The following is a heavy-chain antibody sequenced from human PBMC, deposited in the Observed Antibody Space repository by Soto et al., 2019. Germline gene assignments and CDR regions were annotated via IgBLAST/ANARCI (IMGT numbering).Heavy chain of an antibody. Sequence: ASVKVSCKASGYTFTGYYMHWVRQAPGQGLEWMGWINPNSGGTNYAQKFQGWVTMTRDTSISTAYMELSRLRSDDTAVYYCARGGGSGVVSYYXGAGGKGTRVTVSS. CDR1: GYTFTGYY. CDR3: ARGGGSGVVSYYXGA. V-gene: IGHV1-2*04. CDR2: INPNSGGT. J-gene: IGHJ6*03. D-gene: IGHD3-10*01.